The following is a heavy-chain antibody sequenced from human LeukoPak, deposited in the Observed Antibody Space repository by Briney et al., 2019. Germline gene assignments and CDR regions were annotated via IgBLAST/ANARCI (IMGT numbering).Heavy chain of an antibody. CDR2: IYYSGST. CDR1: GGSINSGSYY. CDR3: ARDRRITFGGVTKDWFDP. D-gene: IGHD3-16*01. V-gene: IGHV4-39*07. Sequence: SETLSLTCTVSGGSINSGSYYWSWIRQPPGKGLEWIGSIYYSGSTYYNPSLKSRVTISVDTSKNQFSLKLSSVTAADTAVYYCARDRRITFGGVTKDWFDPWGQGTLVTVSS. J-gene: IGHJ5*02.